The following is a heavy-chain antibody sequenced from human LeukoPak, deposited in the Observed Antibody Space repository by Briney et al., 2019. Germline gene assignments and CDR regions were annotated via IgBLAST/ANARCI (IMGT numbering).Heavy chain of an antibody. D-gene: IGHD2-15*01. CDR2: IYYSGST. CDR3: ARSPREDCSGGSCYSGVWFDP. V-gene: IGHV4-59*12. J-gene: IGHJ5*02. Sequence: PSETLSLTCTVSGGLISSYYWSWIRQPPGKGLEWIGYIYYSGSTNYNPSLKSRVTISVDTSKNQFSLKLSSVTAADTAVYYCARSPREDCSGGSCYSGVWFDPWGQGTLVTVSS. CDR1: GGLISSYY.